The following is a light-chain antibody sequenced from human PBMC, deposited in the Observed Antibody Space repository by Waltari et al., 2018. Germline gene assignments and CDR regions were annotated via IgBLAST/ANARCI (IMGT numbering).Light chain of an antibody. V-gene: IGKV3-20*01. J-gene: IGKJ1*01. CDR2: DAS. Sequence: DIVLTQSPGTLSVSPGARATLSCRASQSVRRTLAWYQQKPCQAPRLLIYDASTSATGVPDRFSGSGFGTDFSLTISRLEPEDFAVYYCQKYGTLPATFGQGTKVEIK. CDR1: QSVRRT. CDR3: QKYGTLPAT.